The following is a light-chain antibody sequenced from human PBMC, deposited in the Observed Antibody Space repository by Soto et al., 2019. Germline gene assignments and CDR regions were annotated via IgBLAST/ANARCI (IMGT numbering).Light chain of an antibody. CDR3: CSYAGSSTLV. V-gene: IGLV2-23*01. J-gene: IGLJ2*01. Sequence: QSVLTQPPSASGSPGQSITISCTGTSSDVGSYNLVSWYQQYPGKAPKLMIYEGNKRPSGVSNRFSGSKSGNTASLTISGLQAEDEADYYCCSYAGSSTLVFGGGTKLTVL. CDR2: EGN. CDR1: SSDVGSYNL.